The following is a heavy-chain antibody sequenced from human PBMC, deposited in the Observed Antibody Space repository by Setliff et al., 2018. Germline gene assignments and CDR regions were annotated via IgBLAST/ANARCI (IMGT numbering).Heavy chain of an antibody. CDR3: ARSAGYSSSWYNYYYGMDV. CDR1: GYSISSGYY. Sequence: SETLSLTCAVSGYSISSGYYWGWIRQPPGKGLEWIGSIYHSGSTYYNPSLKSRVTISVDTSKNQFSLKLSSVTAADTAVYYCARSAGYSSSWYNYYYGMDVWGQGTTVTSP. D-gene: IGHD6-13*01. CDR2: IYHSGST. V-gene: IGHV4-38-2*01. J-gene: IGHJ6*02.